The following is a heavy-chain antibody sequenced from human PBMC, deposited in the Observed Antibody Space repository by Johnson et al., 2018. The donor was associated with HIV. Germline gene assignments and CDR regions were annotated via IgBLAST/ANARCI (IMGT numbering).Heavy chain of an antibody. Sequence: VQLVESGGGLVQPGGSLRLSCAASGFTVSSNYMSWVRQAPGKGLEWVSLIYSGDSTYYADSVKGRFTISRDNSKNTLYLQMNSLTVGDTAVYYCARDPFMAGLYAFDIWGQGTMVTVSS. CDR3: ARDPFMAGLYAFDI. CDR2: IYSGDST. J-gene: IGHJ3*02. V-gene: IGHV3-66*01. D-gene: IGHD3/OR15-3a*01. CDR1: GFTVSSNY.